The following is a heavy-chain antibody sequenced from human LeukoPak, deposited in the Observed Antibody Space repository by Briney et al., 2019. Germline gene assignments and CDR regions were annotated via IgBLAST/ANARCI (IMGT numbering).Heavy chain of an antibody. CDR2: IKSKPDSGTT. CDR1: GFAFNKAW. D-gene: IGHD2-2*01. CDR3: TVDVAAARGY. J-gene: IGHJ4*02. V-gene: IGHV3-15*01. Sequence: PGGSLRLSCAASGFAFNKAWMSWVRQAPGKGLEWVGRIKSKPDSGTTDYAAPVKGRFSISRDDSNNTLYLQMDSLKTEDSALYYCTVDVAAARGYWGQGTLVTVSS.